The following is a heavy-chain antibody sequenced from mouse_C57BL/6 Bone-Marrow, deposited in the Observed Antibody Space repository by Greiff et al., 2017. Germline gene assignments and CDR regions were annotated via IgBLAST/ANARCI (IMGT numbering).Heavy chain of an antibody. CDR2: INPSNGGT. J-gene: IGHJ4*01. V-gene: IGHV1-53*01. CDR1: GYTFTSYW. CDR3: ARSRYYYGSSLYYYAMDY. Sequence: VQLQQPGTELVKPGASVKLSCKASGYTFTSYWMHWVKQRPGQGLEWIGNINPSNGGTSYNEKFKSKATLTVDKSSSTAYMQLSSLTSEDSAVYYCARSRYYYGSSLYYYAMDYWGQGTSVTVSS. D-gene: IGHD1-1*01.